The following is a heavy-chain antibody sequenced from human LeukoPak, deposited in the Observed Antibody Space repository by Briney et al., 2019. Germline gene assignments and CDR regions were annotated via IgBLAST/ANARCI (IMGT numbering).Heavy chain of an antibody. CDR1: GGTFSSYA. CDR3: ARDNQYNSDSSDYGGTNFDY. CDR2: IIPIFGTA. V-gene: IGHV1-69*06. D-gene: IGHD3-22*01. Sequence: SVKVSCKASGGTFSSYAISWVRQAPGQGLEWMGGIIPIFGTADYAQKFQGRVTITADKSTSTAYMELSSLRSEDTAMYYCARDNQYNSDSSDYGGTNFDYWGQGTLVTVSS. J-gene: IGHJ4*02.